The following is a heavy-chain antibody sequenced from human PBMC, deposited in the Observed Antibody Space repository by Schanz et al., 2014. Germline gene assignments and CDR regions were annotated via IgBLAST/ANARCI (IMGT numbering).Heavy chain of an antibody. J-gene: IGHJ4*02. CDR1: GFGFDDYA. D-gene: IGHD3-22*01. CDR2: INWNGGST. Sequence: ESGGGVVRPGGSLRLSCAASGFGFDDYAMSWVRQAPGKGLEWVSGINWNGGSTGYADSVKGRFTISRDNAKNSLYLQMNSLRAEDTALYYCAKSYDTSGYSGFDYWGQGTLVTVSS. CDR3: AKSYDTSGYSGFDY. V-gene: IGHV3-20*04.